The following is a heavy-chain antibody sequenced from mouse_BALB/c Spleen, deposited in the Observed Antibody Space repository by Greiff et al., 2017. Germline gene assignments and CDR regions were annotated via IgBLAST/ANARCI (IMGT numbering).Heavy chain of an antibody. CDR3: ARDGTTAPFAY. D-gene: IGHD1-2*01. J-gene: IGHJ3*01. CDR2: ISYSGST. Sequence: EVQLQQSGPGLVKPSQSLSLTCTVTGYSITSDYAWNWIRQFPGNKLEWMGYISYSGSTSYNPSLKSRISITRDTSKNQFFLQLNSVTTEDTATYYCARDGTTAPFAYWGQGTLVTVSA. V-gene: IGHV3-2*02. CDR1: GYSITSDYA.